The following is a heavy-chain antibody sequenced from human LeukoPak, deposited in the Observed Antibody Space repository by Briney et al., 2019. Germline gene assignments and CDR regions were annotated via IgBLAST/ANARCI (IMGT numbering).Heavy chain of an antibody. CDR2: IYTSGST. D-gene: IGHD4-23*01. Sequence: PSETLSLTCTVSGGSISSGSYYWSWIRQPAGKGLEWIGRIYTSGSTNYNPSLKSRVTISVDTSKNQFSLKLSSVTAADTAVYYCARHIDGGNLGYAFDIWGQGTMVTVSS. CDR1: GGSISSGSYY. CDR3: ARHIDGGNLGYAFDI. V-gene: IGHV4-61*02. J-gene: IGHJ3*02.